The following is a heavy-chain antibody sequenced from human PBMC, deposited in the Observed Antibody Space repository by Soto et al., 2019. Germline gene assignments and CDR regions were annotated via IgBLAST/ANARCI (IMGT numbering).Heavy chain of an antibody. CDR3: ARDHGGWNLDSGRPLYYYMVV. D-gene: IGHD1-7*01. V-gene: IGHV1-2*04. CDR1: GYTFTGYD. J-gene: IGHJ6*03. Sequence: ASVKVSCKASGYTFTGYDMHWVRQAPGQGLEWMGWINPNSGGTNYAQKFQGWVTMTRDTSISTAYMELSRLRSDDTAVYYCARDHGGWNLDSGRPLYYYMVVWGKGTTVTVSS. CDR2: INPNSGGT.